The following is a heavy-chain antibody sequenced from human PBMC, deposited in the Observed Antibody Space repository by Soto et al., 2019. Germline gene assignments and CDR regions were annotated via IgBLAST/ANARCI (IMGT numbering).Heavy chain of an antibody. CDR2: MNPTSGNT. J-gene: IGHJ6*03. CDR1: GYTFTSYD. Sequence: QVHLVQSGTEVKKPGASVKVSCKASGYTFTSYDINWVRQATGQGLEWMGWMNPTSGNTGYAQKFQGRVTMTRNTSINTAYMELSGLRSDDTAVYYCARERGADYYSFSFMDVWGKGTPVTVSS. CDR3: ARERGADYYSFSFMDV. V-gene: IGHV1-8*01.